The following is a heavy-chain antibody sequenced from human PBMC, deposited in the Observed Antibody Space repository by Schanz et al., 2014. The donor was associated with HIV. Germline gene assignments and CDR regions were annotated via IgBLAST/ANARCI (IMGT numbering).Heavy chain of an antibody. CDR3: ARGGRFRGYDFPPHYYYGMDV. D-gene: IGHD5-12*01. J-gene: IGHJ6*02. V-gene: IGHV4-31*03. CDR2: IYYSGST. Sequence: QVQLQESGPRLVKPSQTLSLTCTVSGGSISGGHYSWSWIRQHPGKGLEWIGYIYYSGSTYYNPSLKRRVTISVDTSKNQFSLRLSSVTAADTAIYYCARGGRFRGYDFPPHYYYGMDVWGQGTTVTVSS. CDR1: GGSISGGHYS.